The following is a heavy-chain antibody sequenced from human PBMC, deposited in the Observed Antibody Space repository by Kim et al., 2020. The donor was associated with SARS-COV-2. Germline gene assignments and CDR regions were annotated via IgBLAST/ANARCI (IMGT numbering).Heavy chain of an antibody. Sequence: SETLSLTCAVYGGSFSGYYWSWIRQPPGKGLEWIGEINHSGSTNYNPSLKSRVTISVDTSKNQFSLKLSSVTAADTAVYYCARGRGRVLSAPHSFDYWGQGTLVTVSS. CDR2: INHSGST. CDR1: GGSFSGYY. CDR3: ARGRGRVLSAPHSFDY. D-gene: IGHD3-16*01. V-gene: IGHV4-34*01. J-gene: IGHJ4*02.